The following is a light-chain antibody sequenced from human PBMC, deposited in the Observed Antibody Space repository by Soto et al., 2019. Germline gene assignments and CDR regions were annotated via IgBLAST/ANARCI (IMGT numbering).Light chain of an antibody. J-gene: IGLJ1*01. CDR1: SSDVGGYNS. V-gene: IGLV2-14*01. CDR3: SSYTSSSTLV. CDR2: DVS. Sequence: QSVLTQPASVSGSPGQSITISCTGTSSDVGGYNSVSWYQQHPGKAPKLMIYDVSNRPSGVSNRFSGSKSGNTASLTFSGLQAEDEADYYCSSYTSSSTLVFGTGTKVTVL.